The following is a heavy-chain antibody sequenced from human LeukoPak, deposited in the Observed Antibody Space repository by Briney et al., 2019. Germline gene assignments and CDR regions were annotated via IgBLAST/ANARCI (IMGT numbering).Heavy chain of an antibody. CDR2: IYHSGST. D-gene: IGHD6-19*01. J-gene: IGHJ6*03. CDR3: ARIYKTYVTVADTNYYYMDV. CDR1: GFSISNGYH. V-gene: IGHV4-38-2*01. Sequence: PSETLSLTCAVSGFSISNGYHWGWIRQPPGQGLDWVGSIYHSGSTYYSPSLKSRLTISVDTSKNQFSLKLSSVTAADTAVYYCARIYKTYVTVADTNYYYMDVWGKGTTVAVSS.